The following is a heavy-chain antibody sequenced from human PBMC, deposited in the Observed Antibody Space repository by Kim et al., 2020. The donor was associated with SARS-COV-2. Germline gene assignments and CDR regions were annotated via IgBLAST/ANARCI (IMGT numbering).Heavy chain of an antibody. CDR1: GGSISSYY. Sequence: SETLSLTCTVPGGSISSYYWSWIRQPPGKGLEWIGYIYYSGSTNYNPSLKSRVTISVDTSKNQFSLKLSSVTAADTAVYYCAREEYGDSYGFGGYYYGMDVWGQGTTVTVPS. CDR2: IYYSGST. D-gene: IGHD5-18*01. CDR3: AREEYGDSYGFGGYYYGMDV. J-gene: IGHJ6*02. V-gene: IGHV4-59*01.